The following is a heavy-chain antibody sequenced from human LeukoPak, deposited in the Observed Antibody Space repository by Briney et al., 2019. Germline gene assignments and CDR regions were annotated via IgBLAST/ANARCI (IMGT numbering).Heavy chain of an antibody. CDR1: GGTISSYY. CDR2: IYTSGST. J-gene: IGHJ6*03. V-gene: IGHV4-4*07. Sequence: SETLSLTCTVSGGTISSYYWSWIRQPAGKGLEWIGRIYTSGSTNYNPSLKSRVTMSVDTSKNQFSLKLSSVTAADTSVYDCARGRLDMVVVPAATSYYYYYMDVWGKGTTVTVSS. CDR3: ARGRLDMVVVPAATSYYYYYMDV. D-gene: IGHD2-2*01.